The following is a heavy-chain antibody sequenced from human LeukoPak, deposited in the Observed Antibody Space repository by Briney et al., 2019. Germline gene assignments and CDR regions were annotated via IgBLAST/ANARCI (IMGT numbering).Heavy chain of an antibody. Sequence: SGTPSLTCAVSGGSISSTNWWSWVRQPPGKGLEWIGEIYHSGSTNYNPSLKSRVTISVDKSKNQFSLKLSSVTAADTAVYYCARDHVRYYDSSGYFDYWGQGTLVTVSS. CDR2: IYHSGST. CDR1: GGSISSTNW. CDR3: ARDHVRYYDSSGYFDY. D-gene: IGHD3-22*01. V-gene: IGHV4-4*02. J-gene: IGHJ4*02.